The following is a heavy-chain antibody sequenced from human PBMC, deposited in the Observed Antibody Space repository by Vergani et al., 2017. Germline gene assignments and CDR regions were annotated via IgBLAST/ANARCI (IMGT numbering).Heavy chain of an antibody. CDR1: GDAINASY. CDR2: VYHSGST. V-gene: IGHV4-59*01. CDR3: ARAPYYFYMDV. J-gene: IGHJ6*03. Sequence: QLQLQESGPGLVKPSETLSLICTVSGDAINASYWSWIRQPPGKGLEWIGYVYHSGSTNYNPSLKSRVTISVDKSKNQFSLQLSSLTAADTAVYYCARAPYYFYMDVWGKGTTVTVSS.